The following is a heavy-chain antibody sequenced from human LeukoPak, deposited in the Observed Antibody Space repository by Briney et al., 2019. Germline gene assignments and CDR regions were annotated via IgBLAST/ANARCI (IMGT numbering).Heavy chain of an antibody. D-gene: IGHD3-16*01. CDR3: ARAFGVDYGMDV. CDR2: IIPIFGTA. Sequence: GASVTVSCKASGGTFSSYAISWVRQAPGQGLEWMGGIIPIFGTANYARKFQGRVTITADESTSTAYMELSSLRSEDTAVYYCARAFGVDYGMDVWGQGTTVTVSS. J-gene: IGHJ6*02. CDR1: GGTFSSYA. V-gene: IGHV1-69*01.